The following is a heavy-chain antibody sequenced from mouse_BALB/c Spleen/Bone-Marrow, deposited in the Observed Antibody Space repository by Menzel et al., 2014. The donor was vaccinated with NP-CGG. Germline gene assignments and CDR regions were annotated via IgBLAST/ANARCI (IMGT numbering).Heavy chain of an antibody. Sequence: SGPELVKPGASVKMSCKASGYTFTSYYIHWVKQRPGQGLEWIGWIYPGDGSTKYNEKFKGKTTLTADKSSSTAYMLLSSLTSEDSAIYFCARGDYYYGSSRAWFAYWGQGTLVTVSA. CDR3: ARGDYYYGSSRAWFAY. V-gene: IGHV1S56*01. D-gene: IGHD1-1*01. J-gene: IGHJ3*01. CDR2: IYPGDGST. CDR1: GYTFTSYY.